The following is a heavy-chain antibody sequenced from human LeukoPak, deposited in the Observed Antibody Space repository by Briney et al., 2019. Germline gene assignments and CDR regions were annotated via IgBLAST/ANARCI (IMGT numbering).Heavy chain of an antibody. D-gene: IGHD3-10*01. CDR2: IYYSGGT. V-gene: IGHV4-39*01. Sequence: SETLSPTCSVSGGSISSSSYYWGWIRQPPGKGLEWIGTIYYSGGTYYNPSLRSRVTISIDTSKNQFSLRLSSLTPADTALYYCARQSYDDRPFDYWGQGALVTVSS. J-gene: IGHJ4*02. CDR3: ARQSYDDRPFDY. CDR1: GGSISSSSYY.